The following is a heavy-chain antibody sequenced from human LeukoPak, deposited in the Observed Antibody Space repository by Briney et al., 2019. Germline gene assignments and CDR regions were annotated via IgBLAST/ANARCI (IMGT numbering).Heavy chain of an antibody. D-gene: IGHD3-9*01. Sequence: PGGSLRLSCAASGFTFSSYGMHWVRQAPGKGLEWVAFIRYDGSNKYYADSVKGRFTISRDNSKNTLYLQMNSLRAEDTAVYYCAPGYDILTGYYRRGALDYWGQGTLVTVSS. CDR3: APGYDILTGYYRRGALDY. V-gene: IGHV3-30*02. J-gene: IGHJ4*02. CDR1: GFTFSSYG. CDR2: IRYDGSNK.